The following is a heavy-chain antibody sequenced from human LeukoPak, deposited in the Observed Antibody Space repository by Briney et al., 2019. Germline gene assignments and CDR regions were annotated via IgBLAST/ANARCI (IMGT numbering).Heavy chain of an antibody. Sequence: GGSLRLSCAASGFIVSSNYMNWVRQAPGKGLEWVSVIYTDGSTYYADSVKGRFTISRDISRNTVHLQMNSLRAGDTAVYYCPRDPHGYNSYFDYWGQGTLVTVSS. CDR3: PRDPHGYNSYFDY. V-gene: IGHV3-53*01. CDR1: GFIVSSNY. D-gene: IGHD5-24*01. J-gene: IGHJ4*02. CDR2: IYTDGST.